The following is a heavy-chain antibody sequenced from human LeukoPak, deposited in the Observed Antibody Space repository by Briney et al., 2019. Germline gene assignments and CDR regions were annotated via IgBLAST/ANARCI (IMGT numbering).Heavy chain of an antibody. CDR3: ARGHGSGSYAY. V-gene: IGHV4-4*02. J-gene: IGHJ4*02. CDR1: GFTFSSYAM. D-gene: IGHD3-10*01. Sequence: GSLRLSCAASGFTFSSYAMSWVRQAPGKGLEWIGEIYHSGSTNYNPSLKSRVTISVDKSKNQFSLKLSSVTAADTAVYYCARGHGSGSYAYWGQGTLVTVSS. CDR2: IYHSGST.